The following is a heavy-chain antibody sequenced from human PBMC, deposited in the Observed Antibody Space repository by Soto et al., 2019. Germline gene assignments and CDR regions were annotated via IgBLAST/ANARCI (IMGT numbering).Heavy chain of an antibody. CDR1: GFTFSSYA. CDR2: ISGSGGST. CDR3: AKDRRRGDYYYCGMAV. J-gene: IGHJ6*02. D-gene: IGHD3-10*01. V-gene: IGHV3-23*01. Sequence: EVQLLESGGGLVQPGGSLRLSCAASGFTFSSYAMSWVRQAPGKGLEWVSAISGSGGSTYYADSVKGRFTISRDNSKKTLYLQMNSRRAEDTAVYYCAKDRRRGDYYYCGMAVWGQGTTVTVSS.